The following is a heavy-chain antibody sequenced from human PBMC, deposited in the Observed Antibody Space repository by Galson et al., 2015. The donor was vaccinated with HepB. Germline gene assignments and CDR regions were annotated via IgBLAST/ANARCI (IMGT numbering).Heavy chain of an antibody. CDR1: GYSFTSYW. CDR2: IDPSDSYT. J-gene: IGHJ1*01. D-gene: IGHD2-2*02. CDR3: ARHDPPYCSSTSCYKYLQH. V-gene: IGHV5-10-1*01. Sequence: QSGAEVKKPGESLRISCKGSGYSFTSYWISWVRQMPGKGLEWMGRIDPSDSYTNYSPSFQGHVTISADKSISTAYLQWSSLKASDTAMYYCARHDPPYCSSTSCYKYLQHWGQGTLVTVSS.